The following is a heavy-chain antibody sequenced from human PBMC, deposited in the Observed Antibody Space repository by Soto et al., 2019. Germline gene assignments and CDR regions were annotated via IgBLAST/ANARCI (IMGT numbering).Heavy chain of an antibody. CDR1: GFTFSGFTFSSYA. D-gene: IGHD6-19*01. Sequence: PGGSLRLSCAASGFTFSGFTFSSYAMSWVRQAPGKGLEWVSSITGSGDNTYYADSVKGRFTISRDNSKNTLSLQMNSLRAEDPAVYYCAKDRAAVAPRVRFDPWGQGTLVTVSS. CDR2: ITGSGDNT. CDR3: AKDRAAVAPRVRFDP. J-gene: IGHJ5*02. V-gene: IGHV3-23*01.